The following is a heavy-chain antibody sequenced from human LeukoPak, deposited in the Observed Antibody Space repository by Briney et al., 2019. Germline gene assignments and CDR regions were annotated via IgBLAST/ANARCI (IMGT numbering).Heavy chain of an antibody. CDR2: IRSKAYGGTT. D-gene: IGHD6-19*01. CDR3: TREIAVAGGEFDY. CDR1: GFTFGDYA. Sequence: PGGSLRLSCTASGFTFGDYAMSWFRQAPGKGLEWVGFIRSKAYGGTTEYAASVKGRFTISRDDSKSIAYLQMNSLKTEDTAVYYCTREIAVAGGEFDYWGQGTLVTVSS. V-gene: IGHV3-49*03. J-gene: IGHJ4*02.